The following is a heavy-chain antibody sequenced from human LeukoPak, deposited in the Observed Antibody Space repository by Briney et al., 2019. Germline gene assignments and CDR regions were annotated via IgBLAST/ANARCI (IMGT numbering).Heavy chain of an antibody. J-gene: IGHJ4*02. D-gene: IGHD1-1*01. CDR1: GFTFSSYV. Sequence: QPGGSLRLSCAASGFTFSSYVMNWIRQAPGKGLEWVSYISSSGRTIYYADSVKGRFTISRDNAKNSLYLQMNSLRVEDTAGYYFAKTAYEVLPDNWGQGTLVTVSS. CDR2: ISSSGRTI. V-gene: IGHV3-48*04. CDR3: AKTAYEVLPDN.